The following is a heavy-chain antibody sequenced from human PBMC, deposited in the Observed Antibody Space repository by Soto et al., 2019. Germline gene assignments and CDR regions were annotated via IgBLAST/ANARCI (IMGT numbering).Heavy chain of an antibody. D-gene: IGHD6-19*01. CDR1: GFTFSSYG. V-gene: IGHV3-48*02. CDR2: ITRSSSPI. CDR3: ARLYTSGWYFDY. J-gene: IGHJ4*02. Sequence: SGGSLRLSCAASGFTFSSYGMNWVRQAPGKGLEWVSYITRSSSPIYYADSVKGRFTISRDNGKNSLYLQMNSLRDEDTAVYYCARLYTSGWYFDYWGQGTLVTVSS.